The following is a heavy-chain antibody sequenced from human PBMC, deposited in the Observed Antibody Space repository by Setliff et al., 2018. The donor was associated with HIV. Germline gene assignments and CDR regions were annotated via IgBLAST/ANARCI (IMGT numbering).Heavy chain of an antibody. CDR1: GYSFTTYS. J-gene: IGHJ3*02. CDR2: ISSNTGNP. D-gene: IGHD2-21*01. Sequence: RASVKVSCKASGYSFTTYSLNWVRQVPGQGVEWMGWISSNTGNPTYAQDFTGRFVFSLDTSVNTAYLQITTLKAEDSAVYYCARANIYSDAFDIWGQGTMVTVS. CDR3: ARANIYSDAFDI. V-gene: IGHV7-4-1*02.